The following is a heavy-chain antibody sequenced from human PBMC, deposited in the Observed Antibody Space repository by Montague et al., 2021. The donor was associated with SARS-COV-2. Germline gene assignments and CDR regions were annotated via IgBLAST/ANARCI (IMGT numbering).Heavy chain of an antibody. CDR3: ARVGRSYGSRYYDGMDV. V-gene: IGHV4-4*02. J-gene: IGHJ6*02. CDR2: SCHTGST. Sequence: SETLSLTCTVSGGSITVSYCCSWVRQSPGRGLEWIGESCHTGSTTYNPSLSSRIAIPLDKSNRHFSLRMTSVTAADTAVYYCARVGRSYGSRYYDGMDVWGQGTTVTVSS. D-gene: IGHD3-10*01. CDR1: GGSITVSYC.